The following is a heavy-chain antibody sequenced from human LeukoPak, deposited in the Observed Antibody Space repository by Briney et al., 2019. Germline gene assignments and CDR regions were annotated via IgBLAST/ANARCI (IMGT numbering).Heavy chain of an antibody. Sequence: GGSLRLSCAASGFTFSSYWMSWVRQAPGKGLEWVANIKQDGNEKYYVDSVRGRFTISRDNAKNSLYLQMNSLRAEDTAVYYCARDGGSGSNPIPLDYWGQGTLVTVSS. CDR1: GFTFSSYW. D-gene: IGHD2-15*01. CDR3: ARDGGSGSNPIPLDY. CDR2: IKQDGNEK. V-gene: IGHV3-7*01. J-gene: IGHJ4*02.